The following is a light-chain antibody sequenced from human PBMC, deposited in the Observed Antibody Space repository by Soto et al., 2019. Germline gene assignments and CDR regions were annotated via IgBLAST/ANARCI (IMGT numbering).Light chain of an antibody. CDR3: MQALQTSFT. Sequence: DIVMTQSPLSLSVTPGEAASISCKCSQSLLHRNGNNSLDWYLQKPGQSPQLLISLASNRASGVPDRFSGSGSGTDFILHISRVEAEDVGVYYCMQALQTSFTFGPGTKVDL. J-gene: IGKJ3*01. CDR1: QSLLHRNGNNS. V-gene: IGKV2-28*01. CDR2: LAS.